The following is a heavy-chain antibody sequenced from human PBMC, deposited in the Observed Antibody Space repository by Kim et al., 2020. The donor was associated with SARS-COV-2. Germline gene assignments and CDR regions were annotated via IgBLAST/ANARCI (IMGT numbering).Heavy chain of an antibody. CDR3: ARGAYSSSWSPCDY. Sequence: ASVKVSCKATGYTFTSYDINWVRQATGQGLEWMGWMNPNSGNTGYAQKFQGRVTMTRNTSISTAYMELSSLRSEDTAVYYCARGAYSSSWSPCDYWGQGTLVTVSS. CDR2: MNPNSGNT. CDR1: GYTFTSYD. J-gene: IGHJ4*02. V-gene: IGHV1-8*01. D-gene: IGHD6-13*01.